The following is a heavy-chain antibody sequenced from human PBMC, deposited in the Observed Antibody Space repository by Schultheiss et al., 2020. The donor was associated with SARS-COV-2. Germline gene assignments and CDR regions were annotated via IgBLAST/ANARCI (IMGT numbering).Heavy chain of an antibody. CDR2: ISYDGSNK. CDR1: GFTFSSYA. J-gene: IGHJ4*02. D-gene: IGHD3-22*01. Sequence: GESLKISCAASGFTFSSYAMHWVRQAPGKGLEWVAVISYDGSNKYYADSVKGRFTISRDNAKNSMYLQMNSLRAEDTAVYYCARGGKFYYDSSGTTDFDYWGQGTLVTVSS. CDR3: ARGGKFYYDSSGTTDFDY. V-gene: IGHV3-30-3*01.